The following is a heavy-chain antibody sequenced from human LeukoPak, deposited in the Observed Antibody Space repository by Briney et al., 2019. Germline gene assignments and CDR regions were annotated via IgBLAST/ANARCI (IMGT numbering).Heavy chain of an antibody. CDR1: GFTFSSYA. J-gene: IGHJ3*02. CDR3: ARDQMHYYDSTGTFDI. V-gene: IGHV3-30*01. CDR2: ISYDGSNK. Sequence: GGSLRLSCAASGFTFSSYAMHWVRQAPGKGLEWVAVISYDGSNKYYADSVKGRFTISRDNSKNTLYLQMNSLRAEDTAVYYCARDQMHYYDSTGTFDIWGQGTMVTVSS. D-gene: IGHD3-22*01.